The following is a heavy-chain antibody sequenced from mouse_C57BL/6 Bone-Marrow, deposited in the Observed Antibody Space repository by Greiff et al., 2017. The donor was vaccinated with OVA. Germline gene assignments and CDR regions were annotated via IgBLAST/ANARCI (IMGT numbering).Heavy chain of an antibody. D-gene: IGHD1-1*01. CDR3: ARRKGYGSSYGYAMDY. CDR1: GYTFTSYG. CDR2: IYPRSGNT. J-gene: IGHJ4*01. V-gene: IGHV1-81*01. Sequence: QVQLKQSGAELARPGASVKLSCKASGYTFTSYGISWVKQRTGQGLEWIGEIYPRSGNTYYNEKFKGKATLTADKSSSTAYMELRILTSEDSAVYFCARRKGYGSSYGYAMDYWGQGTSVTVSS.